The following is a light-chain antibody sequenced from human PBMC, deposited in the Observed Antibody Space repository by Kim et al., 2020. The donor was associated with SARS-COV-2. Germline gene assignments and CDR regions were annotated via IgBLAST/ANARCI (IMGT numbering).Light chain of an antibody. CDR2: GKN. CDR1: SLINYD. Sequence: AVDQTVRITCQGDSLINYDASVYQLTPGQAPVVVIYGKNNRPSGIPDRFSCSTSGNTASLTITGARAEDEGDYFCNSRDSRTNQMVFGGGTQLTVL. J-gene: IGLJ7*01. V-gene: IGLV3-19*01. CDR3: NSRDSRTNQMV.